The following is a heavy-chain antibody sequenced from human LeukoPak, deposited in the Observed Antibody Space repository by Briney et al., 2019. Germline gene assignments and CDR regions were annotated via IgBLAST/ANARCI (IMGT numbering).Heavy chain of an antibody. CDR3: ASPSDGGFWSGYLTY. CDR1: GFTFSDSA. Sequence: GGSLKLSCAASGFTFSDSAIHWVRQASGKGLEWVGRIRSKTHNYATEYGASMKGTFTISRDDSKNTASLQMNSLKVEDTATYYCASPSDGGFWSGYLTYWGQGTVVTVSS. V-gene: IGHV3-73*01. D-gene: IGHD3-3*01. J-gene: IGHJ4*02. CDR2: IRSKTHNYAT.